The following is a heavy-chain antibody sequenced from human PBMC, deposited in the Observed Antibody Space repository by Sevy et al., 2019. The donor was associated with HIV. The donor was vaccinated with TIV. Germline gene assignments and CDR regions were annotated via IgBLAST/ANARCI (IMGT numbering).Heavy chain of an antibody. CDR1: GFTFSSCA. V-gene: IGHV3-23*01. Sequence: GGSLRLSCVASGFTFSSCAMDWVRQAPGKGLEWVSSISGSGGSTYYAASVKGRFTISRDNSKNTLYLQMNSLRAEDTAVYYCAKGSHGELNFYFYYYIDVWGKGTTVTVSS. CDR2: ISGSGGST. J-gene: IGHJ6*03. D-gene: IGHD3-10*01. CDR3: AKGSHGELNFYFYYYIDV.